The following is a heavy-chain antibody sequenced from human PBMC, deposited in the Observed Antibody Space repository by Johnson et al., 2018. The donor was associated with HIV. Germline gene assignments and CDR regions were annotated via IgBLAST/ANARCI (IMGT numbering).Heavy chain of an antibody. CDR1: GFTFSSYG. CDR3: AREGAWEVRPGAFDI. Sequence: QVQLVESGGGVVQPGRSLRLSCAASGFTFSSYGMHWVRQAPGKGLEWVAVISYDGSNKYYADSVKGRFTISRENAKNSLYLQMNSLRVEDTAVYYCAREGAWEVRPGAFDIWGQGTMVTVSS. CDR2: ISYDGSNK. J-gene: IGHJ3*02. V-gene: IGHV3-30*03. D-gene: IGHD1-26*01.